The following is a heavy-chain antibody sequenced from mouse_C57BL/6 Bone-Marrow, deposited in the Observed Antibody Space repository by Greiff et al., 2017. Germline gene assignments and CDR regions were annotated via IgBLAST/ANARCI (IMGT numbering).Heavy chain of an antibody. CDR2: ISSGGSYT. J-gene: IGHJ2*01. D-gene: IGHD1-1*01. CDR1: GFTFSSYG. Sequence: DVKLQESGGDLVKPGGSLKLSCAASGFTFSSYGMSWVRQTPDKRLEWVATISSGGSYTYYPDSVKGRFTISRDNAKNTLYLQMSSLKSEDTAMYYCARHPLLPYYFDYWGQGTTLTVSS. V-gene: IGHV5-6*02. CDR3: ARHPLLPYYFDY.